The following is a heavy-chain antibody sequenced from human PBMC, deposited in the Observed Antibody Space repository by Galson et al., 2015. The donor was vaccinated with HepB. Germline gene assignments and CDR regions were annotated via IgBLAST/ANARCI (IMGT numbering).Heavy chain of an antibody. CDR1: GYTFTSYY. V-gene: IGHV1-46*03. Sequence: SVKVSCKASGYTFTSYYMHWVRQAPGQGLEWMGIINPSGGSTSYAQKFQGRVTMTRDTSTSTVYMELSSLRSEDTAVYYCARCLTRQQLVPWFDPWGQGTLVTVSS. J-gene: IGHJ5*02. CDR3: ARCLTRQQLVPWFDP. D-gene: IGHD6-13*01. CDR2: INPSGGST.